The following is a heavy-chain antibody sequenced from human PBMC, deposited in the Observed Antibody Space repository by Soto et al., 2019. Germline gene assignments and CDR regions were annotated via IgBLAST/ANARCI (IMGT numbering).Heavy chain of an antibody. CDR3: ARDSYFDTLTGYSRDAFDI. Sequence: ASVKVSCKASGYTFTGHYIHWVRQAPGQGLEWMGWINPNIGGTNSALKFQGRVTMTRDTSTSTAYMELSRLRSDDTAVYYCARDSYFDTLTGYSRDAFDIWGQGTMVTVSS. CDR2: INPNIGGT. V-gene: IGHV1-2*02. CDR1: GYTFTGHY. D-gene: IGHD3-9*01. J-gene: IGHJ3*02.